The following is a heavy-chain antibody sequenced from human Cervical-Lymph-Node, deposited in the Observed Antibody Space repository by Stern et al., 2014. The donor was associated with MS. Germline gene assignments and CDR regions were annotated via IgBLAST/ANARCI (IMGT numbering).Heavy chain of an antibody. V-gene: IGHV1-69*01. D-gene: IGHD6-13*01. CDR1: GGTFSKFP. CDR3: ALSSETSDRWYSLGYDL. J-gene: IGHJ5*02. Sequence: QMQLVQSGAEVTRPGSSVQVSCKASGGTFSKFPSSWVRQAPGQGLEWMGGIFTVFGTPTYAQEFRGRVTITADVSTSTVYMELSSLRSDDTAVYYCALSSETSDRWYSLGYDLWGQGTLVTVSS. CDR2: IFTVFGTP.